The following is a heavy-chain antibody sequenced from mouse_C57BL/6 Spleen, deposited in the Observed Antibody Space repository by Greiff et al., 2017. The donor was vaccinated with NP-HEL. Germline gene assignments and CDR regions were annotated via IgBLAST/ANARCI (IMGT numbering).Heavy chain of an antibody. Sequence: VQLVESGPELVKPGASVKISCKASGYAFSSSWMNWVKQRPGKGLEWIGRIYPGDGDTNYNGKFKGKATLTADKSSSTAYMQLSSLTSEDSAVYFCAREVITYYFDYWGQGTTLTVSS. D-gene: IGHD1-2*01. V-gene: IGHV1-82*01. CDR2: IYPGDGDT. J-gene: IGHJ2*01. CDR1: GYAFSSSW. CDR3: AREVITYYFDY.